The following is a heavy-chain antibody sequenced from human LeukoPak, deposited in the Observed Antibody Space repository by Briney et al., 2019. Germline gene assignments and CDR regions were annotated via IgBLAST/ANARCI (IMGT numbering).Heavy chain of an antibody. CDR1: GFTFSSYS. D-gene: IGHD2-8*01. CDR2: IDNSCSNM. V-gene: IGHV3-21*01. CDR3: AREGSIVPHQDLHS. Sequence: GGSLRLSCAASGFTFSSYSMNWVRPAPGNGLEWVSTIDNSCSNMFYADTVKGRTTTSRDNAKNSLYLQMNSLRAEDTSVYYCAREGSIVPHQDLHSWGQGTLVTVSS. J-gene: IGHJ4*02.